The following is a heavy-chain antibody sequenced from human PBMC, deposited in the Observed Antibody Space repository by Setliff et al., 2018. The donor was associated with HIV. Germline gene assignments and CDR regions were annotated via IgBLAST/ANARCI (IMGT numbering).Heavy chain of an antibody. D-gene: IGHD4-17*01. V-gene: IGHV4-38-2*01. CDR1: GYSISSGYY. J-gene: IGHJ4*02. CDR2: IYHNGIT. Sequence: SETLSLTCGVSGYSISSGYYWGWIRQPPGKGLEWIGSIYHNGITYYNPSLKSRVTISVDTSQNRFSLKLSSVAAADTAIYYCAGRIYGNNPYFDYWSQGTLVTVSS. CDR3: AGRIYGNNPYFDY.